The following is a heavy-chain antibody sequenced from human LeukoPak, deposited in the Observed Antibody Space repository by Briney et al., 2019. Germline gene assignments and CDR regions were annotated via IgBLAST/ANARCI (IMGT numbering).Heavy chain of an antibody. V-gene: IGHV3-23*01. CDR3: AKAATYCGGDCYGLFDY. D-gene: IGHD2-21*02. J-gene: IGHJ4*02. CDR2: ISGSGGST. Sequence: GGSLRLSCAASGFTFSSYAMSWVRRAPGKGLEWVSAISGSGGSTYYADSVKGRFTISRDNSKNTLYLQMNSLRAEDTAVYYCAKAATYCGGDCYGLFDYWGQGTLVTVSS. CDR1: GFTFSSYA.